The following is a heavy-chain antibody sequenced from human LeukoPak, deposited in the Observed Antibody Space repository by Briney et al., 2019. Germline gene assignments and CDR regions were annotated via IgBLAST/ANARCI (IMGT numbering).Heavy chain of an antibody. V-gene: IGHV3-30*04. CDR3: ARGNREEYHGKILSRDYFDY. Sequence: GSLRLSCTASGFTFGDYAMSWFRQAPGKGLEWVAVISYDGSNKYYADSVKGRFTISRDNSKNTLYLQMNSLRAEDTAVYYCARGNREEYHGKILSRDYFDYWGQGTLVTVSS. CDR1: GFTFGDYA. J-gene: IGHJ4*02. D-gene: IGHD2-15*01. CDR2: ISYDGSNK.